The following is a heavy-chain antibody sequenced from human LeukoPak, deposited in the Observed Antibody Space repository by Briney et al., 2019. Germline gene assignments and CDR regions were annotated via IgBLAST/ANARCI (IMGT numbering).Heavy chain of an antibody. D-gene: IGHD6-13*01. CDR3: ARQTGIAAAGTWGYYMDV. V-gene: IGHV3-7*01. CDR2: IKQDGSEK. J-gene: IGHJ6*03. Sequence: PGRSLRLSCAASGFTFSSYAMHWVRQAPGKGLEWVANIKQDGSEKYYVDSVKGRFTISRDNAKNSLYLQMNSLRAEDTAVYYCARQTGIAAAGTWGYYMDVWGKGTTVTVSS. CDR1: GFTFSSYA.